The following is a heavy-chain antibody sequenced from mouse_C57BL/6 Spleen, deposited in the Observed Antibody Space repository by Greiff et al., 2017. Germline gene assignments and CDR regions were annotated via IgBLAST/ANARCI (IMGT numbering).Heavy chain of an antibody. CDR3: TARGKGYFGC. Sequence: EVKLMESGGGLVQPGGSMKLSCVASGFTFSNYWMNWVRQSPEKGLEWVAQIRLKSDNYATQYAGSVKGRFTISRDDSKSSVYLHMNNLRSEDTGIYYCTARGKGYFGCWGQGPTLTVSS. CDR2: IRLKSDNYAT. V-gene: IGHV6-3*01. J-gene: IGHJ2*01. D-gene: IGHD2-1*01. CDR1: GFTFSNYW.